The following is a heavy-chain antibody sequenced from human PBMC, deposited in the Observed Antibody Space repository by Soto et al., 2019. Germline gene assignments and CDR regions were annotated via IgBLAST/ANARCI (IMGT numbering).Heavy chain of an antibody. V-gene: IGHV4-39*01. Sequence: SETLSLTCTVSGGSISSSSYYWGWIRQPPGKGLEWIGSIYYSGSTYYNPSLKSRVTISVDTSKNQFSLKLSSVTAADTAVYYCARGITLPTPLDYWGQGTLVT. CDR3: ARGITLPTPLDY. CDR2: IYYSGST. J-gene: IGHJ4*02. D-gene: IGHD1-20*01. CDR1: GGSISSSSYY.